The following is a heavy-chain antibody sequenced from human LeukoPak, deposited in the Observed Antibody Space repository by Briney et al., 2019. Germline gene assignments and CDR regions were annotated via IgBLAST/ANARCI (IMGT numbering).Heavy chain of an antibody. D-gene: IGHD3-9*01. CDR3: ATHLTDILTGYYLNWFDP. Sequence: SETLSLTCTVSGGSISSSSYYGGWIRQPPGKGLEWIGSIYHSGSTYYNPSLKSRVTISVDTSKNQFSLKLSSVTAADTAVYYCATHLTDILTGYYLNWFDPWGQGTLVTVSS. V-gene: IGHV4-39*01. J-gene: IGHJ5*02. CDR2: IYHSGST. CDR1: GGSISSSSYY.